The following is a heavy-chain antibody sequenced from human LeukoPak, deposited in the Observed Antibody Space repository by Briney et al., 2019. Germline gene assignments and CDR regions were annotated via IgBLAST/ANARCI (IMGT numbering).Heavy chain of an antibody. CDR1: GFTVSSNS. V-gene: IGHV3-53*05. Sequence: GGSLRLSCTLSGFTVSSNSMSWVRQAPGKGLEWVSFIYRDNTHYSDSVKGRFTISRDNSKNTLYLQMSSLRAEDTAVYYCARRAGAYSHPYDYWGQGTLVTVSS. J-gene: IGHJ4*02. CDR2: IYRDNT. D-gene: IGHD4/OR15-4a*01. CDR3: ARRAGAYSHPYDY.